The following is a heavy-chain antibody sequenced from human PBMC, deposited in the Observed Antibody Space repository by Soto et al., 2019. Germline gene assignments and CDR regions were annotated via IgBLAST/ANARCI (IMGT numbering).Heavy chain of an antibody. D-gene: IGHD6-13*01. V-gene: IGHV1-69*12. CDR3: AKGPLRIAAAGTIGFWYFDL. J-gene: IGHJ2*01. Sequence: QVQLVQSGAEVKKPGSSVKVSCKASGGTFSSYAISWVRQAPGQGLEWMGGIIPIFGTANYAQKFQGRVTITADESTSTAYMELSRLRSEDTAVYYCAKGPLRIAAAGTIGFWYFDLWGRGTLVTVSS. CDR1: GGTFSSYA. CDR2: IIPIFGTA.